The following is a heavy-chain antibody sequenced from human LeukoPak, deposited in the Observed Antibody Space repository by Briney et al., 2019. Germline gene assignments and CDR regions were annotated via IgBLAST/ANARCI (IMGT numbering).Heavy chain of an antibody. CDR1: GYTFTSYG. J-gene: IGHJ4*02. V-gene: IGHV1-18*01. CDR2: ISAYNGNT. D-gene: IGHD3-16*02. Sequence: GALVKVSCKASGYTFTSYGISWVRQAPGQGLEWMGWISAYNGNTNYAQKLQGRVTMTTDTSTSTAYMELRSLRSDDTAVYYCARDSSLSMITFGGVIVFDYWGQGTLVTVSS. CDR3: ARDSSLSMITFGGVIVFDY.